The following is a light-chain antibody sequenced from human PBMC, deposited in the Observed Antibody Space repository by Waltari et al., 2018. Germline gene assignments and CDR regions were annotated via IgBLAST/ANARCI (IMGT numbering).Light chain of an antibody. CDR2: RAS. J-gene: IGKJ1*01. CDR1: QSISTW. CDR3: QQYNSDSRT. Sequence: MTQSPSTLSASVGDRVTITCRASQSISTWLAWYQQKPGKAPKLLIYRASSLESGVPSRFSGSGSGTEFTLTISSLQPDDFATYYCQQYNSDSRTFGQGTKVEIK. V-gene: IGKV1-5*03.